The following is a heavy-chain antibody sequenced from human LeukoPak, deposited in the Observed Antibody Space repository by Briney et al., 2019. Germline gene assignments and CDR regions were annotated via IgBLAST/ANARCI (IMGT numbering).Heavy chain of an antibody. V-gene: IGHV4-34*01. CDR2: INHSGST. Sequence: SETLSLTCAVYGGSFSGYYWSWIRQPPGKGLEWIGEINHSGSTNYNPSLKSRVTISVDTSKNQFSLKLSSVATADTAVYYCARGPSLDYWGQGTLVTVSS. J-gene: IGHJ4*02. CDR3: ARGPSLDY. CDR1: GGSFSGYY.